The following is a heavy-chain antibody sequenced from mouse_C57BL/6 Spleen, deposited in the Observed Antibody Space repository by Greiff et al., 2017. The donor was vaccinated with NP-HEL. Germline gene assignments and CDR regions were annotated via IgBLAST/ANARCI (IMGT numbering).Heavy chain of an antibody. CDR3: ARGDYGSSLYFDY. V-gene: IGHV1-7*01. Sequence: VQGVESGAELAKPGASVKLSCKASGYTFTSYWMHWVKQRPGQGLEWIGYINPSSGYTKYKQKFKDKATLTADKSSSTAYMQLSSLTYEDSAVYYCARGDYGSSLYFDYWGQGTTLTVSS. D-gene: IGHD1-1*01. CDR1: GYTFTSYW. J-gene: IGHJ2*01. CDR2: INPSSGYT.